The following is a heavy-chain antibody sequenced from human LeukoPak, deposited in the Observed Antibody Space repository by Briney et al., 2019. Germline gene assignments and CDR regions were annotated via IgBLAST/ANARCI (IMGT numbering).Heavy chain of an antibody. Sequence: SETLSLTCTVSGYSISSGYYWGWIRQPPGKGLEWIGSIYHSGSTYYNPSLKSRVTISVDTSKNQFSLKLSSVTAADTAVYYCARGEQGFYGYWGQGTLVTVSS. CDR1: GYSISSGYY. D-gene: IGHD1/OR15-1a*01. J-gene: IGHJ4*02. CDR2: IYHSGST. CDR3: ARGEQGFYGY. V-gene: IGHV4-38-2*02.